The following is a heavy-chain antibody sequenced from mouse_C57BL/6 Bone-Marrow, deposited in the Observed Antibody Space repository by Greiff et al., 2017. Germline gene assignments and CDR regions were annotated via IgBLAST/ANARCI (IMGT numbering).Heavy chain of an antibody. V-gene: IGHV5-12*01. CDR1: GFTFTDYY. J-gene: IGHJ4*01. D-gene: IGHD3-1*01. CDR2: ISNGGGST. CDR3: ARGYEY. Sequence: EVKLVESGGGLVQPGGSLKLSCAASGFTFTDYYMYWVRQTPGKRLEWVAYISNGGGSTYYHDTVKGRVTISRDNAKNTLYLQMSRLKAEDTAMYYCARGYEYWGQGTSVTVSS.